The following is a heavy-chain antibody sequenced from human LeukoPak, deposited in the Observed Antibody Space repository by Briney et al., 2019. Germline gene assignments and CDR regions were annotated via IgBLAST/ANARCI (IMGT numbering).Heavy chain of an antibody. CDR3: GRDGTENQ. J-gene: IGHJ4*02. Sequence: GGSLRLSCSASGFTFSTYAMSWVRQAPGKGLEWVSGISGSGDSTYYADSVKGRFTISRDNSKNTLYLQMNSLRAEDTALYYCGRDGTENQWGQGTLVTVSS. V-gene: IGHV3-23*01. CDR1: GFTFSTYA. D-gene: IGHD1-14*01. CDR2: ISGSGDST.